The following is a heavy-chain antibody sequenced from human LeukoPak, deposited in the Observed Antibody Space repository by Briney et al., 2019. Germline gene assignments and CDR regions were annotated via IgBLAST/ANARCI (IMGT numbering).Heavy chain of an antibody. CDR1: GGSISSYY. Sequence: SETLSLTCTVSGGSISSYYWSWIRQPPGKGLEWIGYIYFSGSTNYNPSLKSRITISVDTSKNQFSLKLSSVTAADTAVYYCARGVSYYDSSGYYNEYFQHWGQGTLVTVSS. CDR2: IYFSGST. J-gene: IGHJ1*01. D-gene: IGHD3-22*01. V-gene: IGHV4-59*08. CDR3: ARGVSYYDSSGYYNEYFQH.